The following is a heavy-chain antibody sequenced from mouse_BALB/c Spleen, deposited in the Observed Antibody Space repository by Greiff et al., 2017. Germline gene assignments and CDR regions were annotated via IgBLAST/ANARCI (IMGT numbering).Heavy chain of an antibody. V-gene: IGHV3-8*02. J-gene: IGHJ4*01. CDR2: ISYSGST. CDR1: GDSITSGY. CDR3: ARSPYGSYYAMDY. D-gene: IGHD1-1*01. Sequence: VQLQQSGPSLVKPSQTLSLTCSVTGDSITSGYWYWIRKFPGNKLEYMGYISYSGSTYYNPSLKSRISITRDTSKNQYYLQLNSVTTEDTATYYCARSPYGSYYAMDYWGQGTSVTVSS.